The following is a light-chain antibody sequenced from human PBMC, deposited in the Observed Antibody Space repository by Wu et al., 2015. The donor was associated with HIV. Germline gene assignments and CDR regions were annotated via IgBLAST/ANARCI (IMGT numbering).Light chain of an antibody. CDR3: QQYTDWPPVT. V-gene: IGKV3D-15*01. Sequence: EIVLTQSPATLALSPGERATLSCRASQSITVSLAWYQQTPGQAPRLLIYDASNRATGIPARFSGSGSGTEFTLTISDMQSEDFAIYYCQQYTDWPPVTFGPGTRLEIK. J-gene: IGKJ5*01. CDR1: QSITVS. CDR2: DAS.